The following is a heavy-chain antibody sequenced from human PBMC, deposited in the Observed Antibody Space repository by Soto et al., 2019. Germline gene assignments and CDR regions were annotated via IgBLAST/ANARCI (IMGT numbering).Heavy chain of an antibody. D-gene: IGHD3-10*01. V-gene: IGHV4-59*01. J-gene: IGHJ6*02. CDR1: GDSISSYY. CDR2: IYDSGRT. Sequence: SETLSLTCTVSGDSISSYYWTWIRQPPGEGLDWIGYIYDSGRTYYNPSLKSRVTISVDTSKNQFSLRLSSVSAADTAVYYCARGTIPYYYYGMDVWGQGTTVTVSS. CDR3: ARGTIPYYYYGMDV.